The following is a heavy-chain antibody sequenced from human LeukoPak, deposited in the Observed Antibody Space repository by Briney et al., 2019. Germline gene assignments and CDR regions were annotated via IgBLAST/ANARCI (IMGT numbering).Heavy chain of an antibody. D-gene: IGHD6-13*01. CDR3: ASGEAAAGTEHDY. J-gene: IGHJ4*02. CDR1: GFTFSPYW. V-gene: IGHV3-7*01. Sequence: PGGSLRPSCAASGFTFSPYWMSWARQAPGKGREWVANIKKHGSEKYYVDSVKGRFTISRDNAKNSLYLQMNSLRAEDTAVYYSASGEAAAGTEHDYWGQGTLVTVSS. CDR2: IKKHGSEK.